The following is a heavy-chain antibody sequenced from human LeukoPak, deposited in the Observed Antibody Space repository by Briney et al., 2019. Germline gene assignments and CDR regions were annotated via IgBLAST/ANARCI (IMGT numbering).Heavy chain of an antibody. CDR2: IIPIGIA. CDR1: GGTFSSYA. J-gene: IGHJ4*02. V-gene: IGHV1-69*04. CDR3: VRDLDF. Sequence: SVKVSCKASGGTFSSYAITWVRQAPGLGLEWMGRIIPIGIANYAQKFQDRLTITADKSTSTAYMELGSLRSEDTAVYYCVRDLDFWGQGTLVTVSS.